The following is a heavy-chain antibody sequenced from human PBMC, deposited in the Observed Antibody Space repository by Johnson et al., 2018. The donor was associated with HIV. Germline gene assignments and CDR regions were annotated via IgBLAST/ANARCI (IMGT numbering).Heavy chain of an antibody. D-gene: IGHD6-19*01. CDR2: ISGGGGSI. J-gene: IGHJ3*02. CDR1: GLPFSSFA. CDR3: GTGRAGQVWDVFDI. Sequence: VQLVESGGGLVQPGGSLRLSCAASGLPFSSFAMSWVRQAPGKGLEWVSSISGGGGSIYYADSVKGRFTISRDNSKNTLFLQMNSLSAEDTALYFCGTGRAGQVWDVFDIWGQGTMVTVSS. V-gene: IGHV3-23*04.